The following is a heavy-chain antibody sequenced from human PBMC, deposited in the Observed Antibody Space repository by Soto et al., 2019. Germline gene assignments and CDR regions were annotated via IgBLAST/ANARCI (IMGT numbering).Heavy chain of an antibody. CDR1: GYTYTSYY. V-gene: IGHV1-46*03. J-gene: IGHJ4*02. D-gene: IGHD2-15*01. Sequence: ASVKVSCTESGYTYTSYYMHWVRQAPGQGLEWMGIINPSGGSTSYAQKFQGRVTMTRDTSTSTVYMELSSLRSEDTAVYYCARSPDIVVVVAAREALDYWGQGTLVTVSS. CDR2: INPSGGST. CDR3: ARSPDIVVVVAAREALDY.